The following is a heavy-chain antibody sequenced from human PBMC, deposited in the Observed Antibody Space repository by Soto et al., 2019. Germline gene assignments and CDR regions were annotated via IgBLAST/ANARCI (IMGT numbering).Heavy chain of an antibody. CDR2: IYYSGST. Sequence: PSETLSLTCTVSGGSISSGCYYWSWIRQHPGKGLEWIGYIYYSGSTYYNPSLKSRVTISVDTSKNQFSLKLSSVTAADTAVYYCARVIVGATLSYFDYWGQGTLDTVSS. V-gene: IGHV4-31*03. CDR3: ARVIVGATLSYFDY. D-gene: IGHD1-26*01. J-gene: IGHJ4*02. CDR1: GGSISSGCYY.